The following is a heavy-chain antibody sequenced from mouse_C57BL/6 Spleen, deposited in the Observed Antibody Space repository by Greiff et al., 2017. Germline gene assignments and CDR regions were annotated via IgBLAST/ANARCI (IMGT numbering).Heavy chain of an antibody. CDR1: GFTFSSYA. V-gene: IGHV5-4*01. CDR3: ARDTRSTRGYFDV. J-gene: IGHJ1*03. D-gene: IGHD5-1*01. Sequence: EVNVVESGGGLVKPGGSLKLSCAASGFTFSSYAMSWVRQTPEKRLEWVATISDGGSYTYYPDNVKGRFTISRDNAKNNLYLQMSHLKSEDTAMYYCARDTRSTRGYFDVWGTGTTVTVAS. CDR2: ISDGGSYT.